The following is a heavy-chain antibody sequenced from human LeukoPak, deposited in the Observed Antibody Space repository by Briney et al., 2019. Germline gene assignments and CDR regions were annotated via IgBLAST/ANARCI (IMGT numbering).Heavy chain of an antibody. CDR1: GGSISSYY. D-gene: IGHD2-2*01. CDR2: IYYSGST. CDR3: ARDRGVVVGMDV. J-gene: IGHJ6*03. Sequence: SETLSLTCTVSGGSISSYYWSWIRQPPGKGLEWIGYIYYSGSTNYNPSLKSRVTISVDTSKNQFSLKLSSVTAADTAVYYCARDRGVVVGMDVWGKGTTVTVSS. V-gene: IGHV4-59*01.